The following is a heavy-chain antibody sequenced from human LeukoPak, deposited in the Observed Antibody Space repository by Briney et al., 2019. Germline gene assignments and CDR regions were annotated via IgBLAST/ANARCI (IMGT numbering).Heavy chain of an antibody. CDR3: TSPRIHCSGGSCYDY. CDR2: IRSRANSYAT. CDR1: GFTLSGSA. V-gene: IGHV3-73*01. J-gene: IGHJ4*02. D-gene: IGHD2-15*01. Sequence: PGGSLRLSCVASGFTLSGSAMHWVRQASGKGLEWVGRIRSRANSYATAYAASVKGRFTISRDDSKNTAYLQMSSLKTEDTAVYYCTSPRIHCSGGSCYDYWGQGTLVTVSS.